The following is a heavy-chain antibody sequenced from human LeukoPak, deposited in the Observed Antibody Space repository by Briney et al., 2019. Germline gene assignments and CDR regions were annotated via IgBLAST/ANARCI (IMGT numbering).Heavy chain of an antibody. CDR3: YTSITDY. Sequence: PGGSLRLSCAASGFNVNNAWMSWVRQAPGKGLEWVGRIRSKIDGGATDYAAPVKGRFTISRDDSKNTLYLQINSLKIEDTAMYYCYTSITDYWGQGTLVTVSS. CDR2: IRSKIDGGAT. V-gene: IGHV3-15*07. CDR1: GFNVNNAW. D-gene: IGHD2-21*01. J-gene: IGHJ4*02.